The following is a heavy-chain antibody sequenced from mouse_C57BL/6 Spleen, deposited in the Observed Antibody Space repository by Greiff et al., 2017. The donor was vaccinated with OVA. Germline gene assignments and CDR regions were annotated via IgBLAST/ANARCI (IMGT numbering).Heavy chain of an antibody. CDR3: ARKGLGDC. D-gene: IGHD2-10*02. CDR1: GYTFTSYW. J-gene: IGHJ4*01. CDR2: IYPAIGST. Sequence: QVQLQQPGAALVKPGASVKMSCKASGYTFTSYWLTWVKQRPGQGLAWIGDIYPAIGSTNYNEKFKSKATLTVDPSSSTAYMQLSSLTSEDSAVYYCARKGLGDCWGRGTSVTVSS. V-gene: IGHV1-55*01.